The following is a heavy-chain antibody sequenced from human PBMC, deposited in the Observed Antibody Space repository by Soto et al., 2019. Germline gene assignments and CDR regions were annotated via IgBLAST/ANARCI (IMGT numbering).Heavy chain of an antibody. Sequence: GGSLRLSCAASGFTLISYEMNWVRQAPGKGLEWVSHISSYGSTIYYPDSVKGRFTISRDNAKNSLYLQMNSLRAEDTAVYYCARDRNVAGRIGASDGMDVWGQGTTVTVSS. J-gene: IGHJ6*02. CDR2: ISSYGSTI. CDR1: GFTLISYE. D-gene: IGHD6-6*01. CDR3: ARDRNVAGRIGASDGMDV. V-gene: IGHV3-48*03.